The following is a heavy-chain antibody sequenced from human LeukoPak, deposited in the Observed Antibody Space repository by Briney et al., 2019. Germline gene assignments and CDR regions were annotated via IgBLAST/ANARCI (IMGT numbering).Heavy chain of an antibody. CDR3: ARTWGGLRYFDWLLNADLGPFDY. J-gene: IGHJ4*02. CDR2: IIPIFGTA. D-gene: IGHD3-9*01. Sequence: ASVKVSCKASGGTFSSYAISWVRQAPGQGLEWMGGIIPIFGTANYAQKFQGRVTITADKSTSTAYMELSSLRSEDTAVYYCARTWGGLRYFDWLLNADLGPFDYWGQGTLVTVSS. V-gene: IGHV1-69*06. CDR1: GGTFSSYA.